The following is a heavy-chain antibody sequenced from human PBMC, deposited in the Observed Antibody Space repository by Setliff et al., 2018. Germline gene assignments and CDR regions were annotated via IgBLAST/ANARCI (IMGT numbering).Heavy chain of an antibody. CDR3: ARGLNRWFGEFAFDI. V-gene: IGHV1-2*02. D-gene: IGHD3-10*01. Sequence: ASVKVSCKASGYIFAGYYMHCVRQPPGQGLEWMGWINPISGGANYAQKFQGRVTRTRDTSISTGDMELNSLRSDDTAVYYCARGLNRWFGEFAFDIWGQGTMVTVS. J-gene: IGHJ3*02. CDR2: INPISGGA. CDR1: GYIFAGYY.